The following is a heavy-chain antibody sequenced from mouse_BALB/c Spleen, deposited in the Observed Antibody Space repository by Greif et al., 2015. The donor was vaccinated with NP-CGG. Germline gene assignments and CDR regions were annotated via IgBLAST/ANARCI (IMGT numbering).Heavy chain of an antibody. CDR1: GFNIKDYY. CDR2: IDPENGNT. J-gene: IGHJ2*01. V-gene: IGHV14-1*02. Sequence: VQLQQSGAELVRPGALVKLSCKASGFNIKDYYMHWVKQRPEQGLEWIGWIDPENGNTIYDPKFQGKASITADTSSNTAYLQLSSLTSEDTAVYYCARGGGEGYFDYWGQGTTLTVSS. CDR3: ARGGGEGYFDY.